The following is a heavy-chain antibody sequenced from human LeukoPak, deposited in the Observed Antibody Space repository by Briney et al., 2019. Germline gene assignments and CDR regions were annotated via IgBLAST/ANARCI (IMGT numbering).Heavy chain of an antibody. J-gene: IGHJ4*02. CDR2: IYPGDSDT. D-gene: IGHD2-21*02. CDR1: GYSFTSYW. CDR3: ARQGAYCGGDCYRNY. V-gene: IGHV5-51*01. Sequence: PGESLKISCKGSGYSFTSYWIGGVRQMLGKGLEWMGIIYPGDSDTRYSPPFQGQVTISADKSISTAYLQWSSLKASDTAMYYCARQGAYCGGDCYRNYWGQGTLVTVSS.